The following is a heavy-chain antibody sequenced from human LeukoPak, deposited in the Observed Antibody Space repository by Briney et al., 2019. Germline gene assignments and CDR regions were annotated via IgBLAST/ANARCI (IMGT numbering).Heavy chain of an antibody. CDR3: ASLESSGYFSFDY. CDR2: INPNSGGT. J-gene: IGHJ4*02. CDR1: GCTFTGYY. Sequence: GASVKVSCKASGCTFTGYYMHWVRQAPGQGLEWMGWINPNSGGTNYAQKFQGRVTMTRDTSISTAYMELSRLRSDDTAVYYCASLESSGYFSFDYWGQGTLATVSS. V-gene: IGHV1-2*02. D-gene: IGHD6-19*01.